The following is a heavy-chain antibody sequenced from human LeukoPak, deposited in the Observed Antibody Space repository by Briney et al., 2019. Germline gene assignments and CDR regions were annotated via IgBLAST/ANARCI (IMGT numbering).Heavy chain of an antibody. J-gene: IGHJ4*02. CDR3: GKDREGYYGRSGYYTFDY. CDR1: GFTFSSYA. CDR2: ISGSGNNT. V-gene: IGHV3-23*01. Sequence: TGGSLRLSCAASGFTFSSYAMNWVRQAPGKGLEWVSAISGSGNNTYYADSVKGRFTISRDQSKDTVHLQMNSLRAEDTAIYYCGKDREGYYGRSGYYTFDYWGQGTLVTVSS. D-gene: IGHD3-22*01.